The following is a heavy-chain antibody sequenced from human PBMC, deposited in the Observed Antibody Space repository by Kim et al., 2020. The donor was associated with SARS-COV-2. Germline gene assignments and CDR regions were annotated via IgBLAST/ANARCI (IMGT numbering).Heavy chain of an antibody. CDR2: ISYEGSKK. CDR1: GFTFNNYG. J-gene: IGHJ6*02. Sequence: GGSLRLSCTVSGFTFNNYGMHWVRQAPGKGLEWVAFISYEGSKKQYLDSLKGRFTISRDYSKNTLYLQMNSLRAEDTAVYYCAKQGGIFELYTYYGMDVWGQGTTFTVSS. D-gene: IGHD2-15*01. V-gene: IGHV3-30*18. CDR3: AKQGGIFELYTYYGMDV.